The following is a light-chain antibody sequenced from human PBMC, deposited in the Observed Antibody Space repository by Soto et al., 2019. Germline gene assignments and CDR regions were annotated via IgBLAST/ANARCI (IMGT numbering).Light chain of an antibody. J-gene: IGKJ2*01. CDR2: AAS. CDR1: QGIKND. Sequence: AIQMTQSPSSLSASVGDRVTIACRASQGIKNDLAWYQQKPGRAPKLLIYAASSFHSGVPSRFSGSGSGTDFTLTMSSVQPEDFATYYCLQDYTYPYTFGQGTKLEIK. V-gene: IGKV1-6*01. CDR3: LQDYTYPYT.